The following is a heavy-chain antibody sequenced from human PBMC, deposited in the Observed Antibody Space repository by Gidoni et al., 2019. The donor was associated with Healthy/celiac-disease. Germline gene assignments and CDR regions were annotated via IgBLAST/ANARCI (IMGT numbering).Heavy chain of an antibody. V-gene: IGHV3-48*02. CDR3: ARVRGGSYEGWFDP. Sequence: EVQLVESGGGLVQPGGSLRLSCAASGFTFSSYSMNWVRQAPGKGLEWVSYISSSSSTIYYADSVKGRFTISRDNAKNSLYLQMNSLRDEDTAVYYCARVRGGSYEGWFDPWGQGTLVTVSS. D-gene: IGHD2-15*01. CDR1: GFTFSSYS. J-gene: IGHJ5*02. CDR2: ISSSSSTI.